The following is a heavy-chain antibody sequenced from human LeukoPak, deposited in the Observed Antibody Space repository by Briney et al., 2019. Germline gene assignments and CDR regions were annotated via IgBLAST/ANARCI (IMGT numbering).Heavy chain of an antibody. J-gene: IGHJ6*03. CDR2: IYYSGST. CDR3: ARGILYYYYMDV. Sequence: PSETLSLTCTVSGGSISSYYWSWIRQPPGKGLEWIGYIYYSGSTNYNPSLKSRVTISVDTSKNQFSLKLSSVTAADTAVYYCARGILYYYYMDVWGKGTTVTISS. V-gene: IGHV4-59*01. CDR1: GGSISSYY.